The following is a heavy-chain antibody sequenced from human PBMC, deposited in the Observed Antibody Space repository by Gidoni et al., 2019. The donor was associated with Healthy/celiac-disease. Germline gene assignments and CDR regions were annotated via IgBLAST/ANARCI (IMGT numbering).Heavy chain of an antibody. V-gene: IGHV3-53*01. J-gene: IGHJ4*02. CDR2: IYSGGST. CDR3: ATFHGDGYNKPRDY. CDR1: GFTVSSNY. D-gene: IGHD5-12*01. Sequence: EVQLVESGGGLIQPGGSLRLSCAASGFTVSSNYMSWVRQAPGKGLEWVSVIYSGGSTYYADSVKGRFTISRDNSKNTLYLQMNSLRAEDTAVYYCATFHGDGYNKPRDYWGQGTLVTVSS.